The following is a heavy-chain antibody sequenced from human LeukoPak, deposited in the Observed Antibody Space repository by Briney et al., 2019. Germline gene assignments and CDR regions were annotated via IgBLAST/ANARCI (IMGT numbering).Heavy chain of an antibody. D-gene: IGHD4-17*01. Sequence: ASVKVSCKASGYIFTGYYMHWVRQAPGQGLEWMGWINANSGGTKYAQKFQGRVTMTRDTSISTAYMELNSLRAEDTAVYYCARRAGEYSHPYDYWGQGTLVTVSS. CDR1: GYIFTGYY. CDR2: INANSGGT. J-gene: IGHJ4*02. V-gene: IGHV1-2*02. CDR3: ARRAGEYSHPYDY.